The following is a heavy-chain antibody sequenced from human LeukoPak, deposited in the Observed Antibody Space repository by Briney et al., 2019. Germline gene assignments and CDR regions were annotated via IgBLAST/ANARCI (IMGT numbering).Heavy chain of an antibody. J-gene: IGHJ5*02. D-gene: IGHD5-18*01. CDR1: GYTFTSYA. CDR2: INAGNGNT. Sequence: ASVKVSCKASGYTFTSYAMHWVRQAPGQRLEWMGWINAGNGNTKYSQKFRGRVTITRDTSASTAYMELSSLRSEDTAVYYCARGKIQQWLFDPWGQGTLVTVSS. CDR3: ARGKIQQWLFDP. V-gene: IGHV1-3*01.